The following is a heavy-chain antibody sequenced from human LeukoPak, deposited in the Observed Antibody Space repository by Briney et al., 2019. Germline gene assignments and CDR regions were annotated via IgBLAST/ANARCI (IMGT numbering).Heavy chain of an antibody. CDR1: GFTFSSYW. CDR2: IKSDGST. V-gene: IGHV3-74*01. CDR3: ARYYYDSSGSSYYYYMDV. J-gene: IGHJ6*03. Sequence: GGSLRLSCEASGFTFSSYWMHWVRQTPGKGLMWVARIKSDGSTIYADSVQGRFTISRDNAKNSLYLQMNSLRAEDTAVYYCARYYYDSSGSSYYYYMDVWGKGTTVTISS. D-gene: IGHD3-22*01.